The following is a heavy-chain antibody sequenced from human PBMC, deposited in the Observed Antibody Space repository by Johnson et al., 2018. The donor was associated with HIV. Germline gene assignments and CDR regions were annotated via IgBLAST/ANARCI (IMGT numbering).Heavy chain of an antibody. CDR2: ISWNSGSI. CDR1: GFTFDDYA. Sequence: VQLVESGGGLVQPGRSLRLSCAASGFTFDDYAMHWVRQAPGKGLEWVSGISWNSGSIGYADSVKGRFTISRDNAKNSLYLQMNSLRAEDTALYYCAKGGDGYSGFGSAFDIWGQGTMVTVS. CDR3: AKGGDGYSGFGSAFDI. D-gene: IGHD5-12*01. V-gene: IGHV3-9*01. J-gene: IGHJ3*02.